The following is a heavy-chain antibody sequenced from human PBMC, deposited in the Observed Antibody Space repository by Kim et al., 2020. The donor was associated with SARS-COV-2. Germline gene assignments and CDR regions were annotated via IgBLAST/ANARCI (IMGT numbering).Heavy chain of an antibody. Sequence: SETLSLTCTVSGGSISSSSYYWGWIRQPPGKGLEWIGSIYYSGSTYYNPSLKSRVTISVDTSKNQFSLKLSSVTAADTAVYYCARQTGSSGWPFDYWGQGTLVTVSS. D-gene: IGHD6-19*01. CDR3: ARQTGSSGWPFDY. CDR2: IYYSGST. V-gene: IGHV4-39*01. J-gene: IGHJ4*02. CDR1: GGSISSSSYY.